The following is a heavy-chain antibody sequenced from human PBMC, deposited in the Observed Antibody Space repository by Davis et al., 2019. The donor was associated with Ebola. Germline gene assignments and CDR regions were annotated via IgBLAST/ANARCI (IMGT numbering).Heavy chain of an antibody. CDR3: TRDPGYGSGSVSFDP. Sequence: GGSLRLSCAASGFTFSGYAMSWVRQAPGKGLEWVSVIYSDGSTYYADSVKGRFTISRDISQNTLFLQMNSLRAEDTAVYHCTRDPGYGSGSVSFDPWGQGTLVTVSP. CDR1: GFTFSGYA. V-gene: IGHV3-53*01. J-gene: IGHJ5*02. D-gene: IGHD3-10*01. CDR2: IYSDGST.